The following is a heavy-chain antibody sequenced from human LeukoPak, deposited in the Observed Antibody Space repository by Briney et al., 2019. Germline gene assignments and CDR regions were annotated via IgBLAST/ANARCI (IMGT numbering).Heavy chain of an antibody. J-gene: IGHJ3*02. CDR3: AGPGIAVAGRPQWGAFDI. D-gene: IGHD6-19*01. Sequence: SETLSLTCTVSGGSISSSSYYWGWIRQPPGKGLEWIGSIYYSGSTYYNPSLKSRVTISVDKSKNQFSLKLSSVTAADTAVYYCAGPGIAVAGRPQWGAFDIWGQGTMVTVSS. CDR1: GGSISSSSYY. V-gene: IGHV4-39*07. CDR2: IYYSGST.